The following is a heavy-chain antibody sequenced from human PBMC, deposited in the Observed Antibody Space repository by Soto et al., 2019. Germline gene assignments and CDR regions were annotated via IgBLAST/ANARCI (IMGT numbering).Heavy chain of an antibody. CDR1: GFTFSSYA. CDR3: AKRSSSSTLDS. V-gene: IGHV3-23*01. J-gene: IGHJ5*01. CDR2: ISGSDDST. D-gene: IGHD6-6*01. Sequence: LRLSCAASGFTFSSYAMSWVRQAPGKGLEWVSVISGSDDSTYYADSVKGRFTISRDNSKNTLYLQVNSLRAEDTAVYYCAKRSSSSTLDSWGEGALVTV.